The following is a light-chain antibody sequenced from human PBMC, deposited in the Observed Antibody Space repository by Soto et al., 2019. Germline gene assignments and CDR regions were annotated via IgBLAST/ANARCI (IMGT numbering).Light chain of an antibody. CDR1: QDIRKC. J-gene: IGKJ4*01. Sequence: DLPMTQSPSSLSASVGDRVTITCQASQDIRKCLNWYQQKPGKAPKVLIYGASNLETGVPSRFSGSGSGTDFIFTISSLQPEDIATYYCQQYDDLPLSFGGGTKVEIK. V-gene: IGKV1-33*01. CDR3: QQYDDLPLS. CDR2: GAS.